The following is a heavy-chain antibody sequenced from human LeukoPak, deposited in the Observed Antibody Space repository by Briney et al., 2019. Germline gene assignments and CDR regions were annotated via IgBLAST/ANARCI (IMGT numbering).Heavy chain of an antibody. D-gene: IGHD2-15*01. J-gene: IGHJ5*02. CDR3: ARGYCSGGSCYSVENWFDP. CDR1: GYTFTGYY. Sequence: ASVKVSXKAAGYTFTGYYMFWVRQAPGQGLEWMGRINPNSGGTNYAQKFQGRVTMTRDTSIITAYMELSRLRSDDMAVYYCARGYCSGGSCYSVENWFDPWGQGTLVTVSS. CDR2: INPNSGGT. V-gene: IGHV1-2*06.